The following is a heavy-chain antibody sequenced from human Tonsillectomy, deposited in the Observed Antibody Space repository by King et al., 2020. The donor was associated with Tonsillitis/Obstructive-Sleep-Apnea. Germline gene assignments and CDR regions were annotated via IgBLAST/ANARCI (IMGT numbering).Heavy chain of an antibody. CDR3: ARLSDTAMVYYSDY. V-gene: IGHV3-11*01. D-gene: IGHD5-18*01. CDR1: GFTFSDYY. Sequence: VQLVESGGGLVKPGGSLRLACAASGFTFSDYYMSWIRQAPGKGLEWVSYISSSGRAIYYADSVKGRFTISRDNAKNFLYLQMNSLRAEDTAVYYCARLSDTAMVYYSDYWGQGTLITVSS. J-gene: IGHJ4*02. CDR2: ISSSGRAI.